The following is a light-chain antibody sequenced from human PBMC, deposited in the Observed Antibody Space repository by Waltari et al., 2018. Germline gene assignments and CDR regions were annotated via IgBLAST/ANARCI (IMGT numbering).Light chain of an antibody. Sequence: DIQLTQSPSSLSASVGDRVTITCRARQSVDSFLAWYQQQPGKAPHLLILKASTLKDGVPSRFSGSGGGTEFTLTINGLQPDDFASYYCQQYNSYPTFGQGTKLEMK. CDR2: KAS. V-gene: IGKV1-5*03. CDR1: QSVDSF. J-gene: IGKJ2*01. CDR3: QQYNSYPT.